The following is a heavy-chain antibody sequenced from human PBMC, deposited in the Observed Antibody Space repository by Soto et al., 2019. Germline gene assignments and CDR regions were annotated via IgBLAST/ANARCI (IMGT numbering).Heavy chain of an antibody. D-gene: IGHD3-3*01. CDR1: GYTLTELS. V-gene: IGHV1-24*01. Sequence: ASVKVSCKVSGYTLTELSMHWVRQAPGKGLEWMGGFDPEDGETIYAQKFQGRVTMTEDTSTDTAYMELSSLRSEDTAVYYCATGLRMLITIFGVVTPYYYGMDVWGQGTTVTVSS. J-gene: IGHJ6*02. CDR3: ATGLRMLITIFGVVTPYYYGMDV. CDR2: FDPEDGET.